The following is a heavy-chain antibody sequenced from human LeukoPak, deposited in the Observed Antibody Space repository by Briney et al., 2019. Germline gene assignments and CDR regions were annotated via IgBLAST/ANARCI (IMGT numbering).Heavy chain of an antibody. CDR3: ARGLYFDL. CDR2: INTDGSST. V-gene: IGHV3-74*01. Sequence: GGSLRLSCAASGFTFSQYRMHWVRQAPGKGLVWVSHINTDGSSTTNADSVKGRFTVSRDNAKNTLFLQMNSLRAEDTAVYYCARGLYFDLWGRGTLVTVSS. CDR1: GFTFSQYR. J-gene: IGHJ2*01.